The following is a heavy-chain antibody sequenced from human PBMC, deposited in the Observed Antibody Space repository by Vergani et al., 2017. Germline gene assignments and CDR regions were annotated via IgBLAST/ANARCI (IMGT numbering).Heavy chain of an antibody. V-gene: IGHV3-30*04. J-gene: IGHJ3*02. D-gene: IGHD1-26*01. CDR1: GFTFSSYA. CDR3: ARAGKWELRGDAFDI. Sequence: QVQLVESGGGVVQPGRSLRLSCAASGFTFSSYAMHWVRQAPGKGLEWMAVISYDGSNKYYADSVKGRFTISRDNSKNTLYLQMNSLRAEDTAVYYCARAGKWELRGDAFDIWGQGTMVTVSS. CDR2: ISYDGSNK.